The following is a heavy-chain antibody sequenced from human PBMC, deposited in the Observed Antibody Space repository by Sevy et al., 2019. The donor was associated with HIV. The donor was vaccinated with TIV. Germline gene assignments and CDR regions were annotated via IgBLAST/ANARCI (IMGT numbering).Heavy chain of an antibody. CDR1: GYTFTSYG. CDR2: ISAHNGNT. CDR3: ARVGFCGGDTCLVEAFDI. V-gene: IGHV1-18*01. Sequence: ASVKVSCKAFGYTFTSYGISWVRQAPGQGLEWMGWISAHNGNTNYAQKVQGRVTMTTDTSTSTAYLELRSLRSHDTAVYYCARVGFCGGDTCLVEAFDIWGQGTMVTVSS. D-gene: IGHD2-21*01. J-gene: IGHJ3*02.